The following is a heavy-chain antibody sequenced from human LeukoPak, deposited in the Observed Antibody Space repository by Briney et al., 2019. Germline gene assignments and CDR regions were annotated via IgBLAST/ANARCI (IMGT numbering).Heavy chain of an antibody. CDR2: INHSGDT. J-gene: IGHJ4*02. CDR1: GGSFSGYY. D-gene: IGHD2-8*01. CDR3: ARGRGYCTNGVCYNTGFGY. V-gene: IGHV4-34*01. Sequence: SETLSLTCAVYGGSFSGYYWTWIRQPPGKGLEWIGEINHSGDTNYNPSLKSRVTISVDTSKNQFSLKLSSVTAADTAVYYCARGRGYCTNGVCYNTGFGYWGQGTLVTVSS.